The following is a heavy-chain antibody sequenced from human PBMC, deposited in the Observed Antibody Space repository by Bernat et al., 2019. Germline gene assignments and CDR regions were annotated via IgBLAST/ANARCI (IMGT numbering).Heavy chain of an antibody. CDR1: GFTFSSYG. CDR2: ISYDGSNK. V-gene: IGHV3-30*18. J-gene: IGHJ4*02. CDR3: AKDFPAPGRAAVPDY. Sequence: QVQLVESGGGVVQPGRSLRLSCAASGFTFSSYGMHWVRQAPGKGLEWVAVISYDGSNKYYADSVKGRFTISRDNSKNTLYLQMNSLRAEDTAVYYCAKDFPAPGRAAVPDYWGQGTLVTVSS. D-gene: IGHD6-13*01.